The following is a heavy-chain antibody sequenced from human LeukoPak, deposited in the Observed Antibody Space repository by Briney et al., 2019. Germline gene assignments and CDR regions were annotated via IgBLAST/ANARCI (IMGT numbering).Heavy chain of an antibody. V-gene: IGHV4-38-2*02. D-gene: IGHD3-16*02. Sequence: SETLSLTCTVSGYSISSGYYWGWIRQPPGKGLEWIGSIYHSGTTYYNPSLKSRVTISVDTSKSQFSLKLSSVTAADTAVYYCARGKYDYVWGSYRYSSSFYFDYWGQGTLVTVSS. J-gene: IGHJ4*02. CDR2: IYHSGTT. CDR3: ARGKYDYVWGSYRYSSSFYFDY. CDR1: GYSISSGYY.